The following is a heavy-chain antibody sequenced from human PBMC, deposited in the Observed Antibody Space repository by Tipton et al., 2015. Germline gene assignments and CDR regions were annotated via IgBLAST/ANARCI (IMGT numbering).Heavy chain of an antibody. Sequence: VQLVQSGGGLVKPGGSLRLSCAVSGFTVYTNYMTWVRQAPGKGLEWVSTINSDGTTHYADSVKGRFTISRANANNTLYLQMNSLRGEDTAVYYCAKATRYYASGSYLVWGQGRMVTVSS. J-gene: IGHJ4*02. CDR3: AKATRYYASGSYLV. D-gene: IGHD3-10*01. CDR2: INSDGTT. CDR1: GFTVYTNY. V-gene: IGHV3-53*01.